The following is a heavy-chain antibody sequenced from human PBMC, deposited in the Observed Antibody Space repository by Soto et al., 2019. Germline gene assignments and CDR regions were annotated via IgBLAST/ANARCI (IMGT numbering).Heavy chain of an antibody. CDR1: GGHFDRFA. J-gene: IGHJ6*02. CDR3: ARGEDDYGDFGSMDV. CDR2: IIPFLSAT. V-gene: IGHV1-69*01. D-gene: IGHD4-17*01. Sequence: QVQLVQSGAEVKKPGSSVKVSCRASGGHFDRFALSWLRQAHGQGLEWMGGIIPFLSATTYAHKFQGRVTITADESASTLYLELRSLRSDGTAVYYCARGEDDYGDFGSMDVWGQGTSVTVSS.